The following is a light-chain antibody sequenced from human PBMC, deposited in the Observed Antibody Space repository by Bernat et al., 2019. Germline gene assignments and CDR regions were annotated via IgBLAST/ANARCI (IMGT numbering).Light chain of an antibody. CDR2: GVS. Sequence: DIQMTQSPSSLSASVGDRVTITCRTSQTTSHYLNWYQQKPGKAPTLLIYGVSSLPSGVPSRFTGSGSGTAFTLTINNLQPEDFATYYCQSSNGATRKFTFGRGTRVDVK. J-gene: IGKJ3*01. CDR3: QSSNGATRKFT. V-gene: IGKV1-39*01. CDR1: QTTSHY.